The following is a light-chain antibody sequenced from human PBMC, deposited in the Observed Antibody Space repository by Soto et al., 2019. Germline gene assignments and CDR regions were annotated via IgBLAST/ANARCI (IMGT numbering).Light chain of an antibody. Sequence: EIVMTQSPATLSVSPGERATLSCRASQSVSSNLAWYQQKPGQALRLLIYGASTRVTGIPARFSGSGSGTDFTLTISRLEPEDFAVYYCQQHGTSPITFGQGTRLEIK. CDR1: QSVSSN. CDR2: GAS. J-gene: IGKJ5*01. V-gene: IGKV3-15*01. CDR3: QQHGTSPIT.